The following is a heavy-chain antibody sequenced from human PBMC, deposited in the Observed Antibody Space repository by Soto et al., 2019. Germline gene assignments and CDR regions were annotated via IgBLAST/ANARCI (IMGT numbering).Heavy chain of an antibody. D-gene: IGHD1-1*01. CDR3: ARRRDGNNRQHKNYFDY. Sequence: SETLSLTCAVFGGSFIGYFWICIRQPPGKGLEWIVESNHSGSTNYNPSLKSRVTISMDTSKNQFSLKLSSVTAADTAVYYCARRRDGNNRQHKNYFDYWGQGTLVTVSS. J-gene: IGHJ4*02. V-gene: IGHV4-34*01. CDR1: GGSFIGYF. CDR2: SNHSGST.